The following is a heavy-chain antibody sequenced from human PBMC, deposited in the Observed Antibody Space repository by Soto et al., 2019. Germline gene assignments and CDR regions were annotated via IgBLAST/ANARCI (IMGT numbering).Heavy chain of an antibody. Sequence: GGSLRLSCAASGFTFSSYAMSWVRQAPGKGLEWVSAISGSGGSTYYADSVKGRFTISRDNSKNTLYLQMNSLRAEDTAVYYCAGGFTMIVVAPFDYWGQGTLVTVSS. J-gene: IGHJ4*02. CDR3: AGGFTMIVVAPFDY. CDR2: ISGSGGST. V-gene: IGHV3-23*01. CDR1: GFTFSSYA. D-gene: IGHD3-22*01.